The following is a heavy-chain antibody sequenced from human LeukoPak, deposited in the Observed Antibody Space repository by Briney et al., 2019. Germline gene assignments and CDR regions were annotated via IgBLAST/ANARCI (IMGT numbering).Heavy chain of an antibody. CDR1: GGSIKSSDYY. V-gene: IGHV4-39*01. Sequence: PSETLSLTCTLSGGSIKSSDYYWAWLRQSPGQGLEWIGTIYYSGSTYYNTSLKRRLTFSVDTSNHHFSLSLASVTALHTVLYCCARQGNRSPFDLWGQGIPVTASS. CDR2: IYYSGST. D-gene: IGHD3-9*01. J-gene: IGHJ4*02. CDR3: ARQGNRSPFDL.